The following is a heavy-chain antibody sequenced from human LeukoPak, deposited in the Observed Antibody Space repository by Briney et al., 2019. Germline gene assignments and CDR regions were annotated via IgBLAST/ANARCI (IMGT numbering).Heavy chain of an antibody. CDR3: ARGQDGWELLFDY. CDR1: GGSISSGAYY. V-gene: IGHV4-31*03. Sequence: PSETLSLTCTVSGGSISSGAYYWSWIRQHPGKGLEWIGYIYYSGSTYYNPSLKSRVTISVDTSKNQFSLKLSSVTAADTAVYYCARGQDGWELLFDYWGQGTLVTVSS. J-gene: IGHJ4*02. CDR2: IYYSGST. D-gene: IGHD1-26*01.